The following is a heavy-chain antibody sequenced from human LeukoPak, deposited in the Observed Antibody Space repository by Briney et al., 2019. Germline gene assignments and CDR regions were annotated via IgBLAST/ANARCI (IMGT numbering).Heavy chain of an antibody. J-gene: IGHJ6*03. Sequence: TGGSLRLSCAASGFTFSSYAMSWVRQAPGKGLEWVSAISGSGGSTYYADSVKGRFTISRDNSKNTLYLQMNSLRAEDTAVYYCAKDYMGITIFGVVIIDPPDYYYMDVWGKGTTVTVSS. CDR1: GFTFSSYA. CDR2: ISGSGGST. CDR3: AKDYMGITIFGVVIIDPPDYYYMDV. D-gene: IGHD3-3*01. V-gene: IGHV3-23*01.